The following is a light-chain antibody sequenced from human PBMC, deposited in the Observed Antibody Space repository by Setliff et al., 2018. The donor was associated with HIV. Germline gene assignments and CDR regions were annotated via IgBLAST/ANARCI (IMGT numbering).Light chain of an antibody. CDR1: SSDIGGYNY. CDR2: DVS. CDR3: SSYTSSSTYV. Sequence: SALTQPASVSGSPGQPITISCTGTSSDIGGYNYVAWYQQHPGKAPKLMIYDVSKRPAGIPNRFSGSKSGNTASLTISGLQTEDEADYYCSSYTSSSTYVFGTGTKV. J-gene: IGLJ1*01. V-gene: IGLV2-14*01.